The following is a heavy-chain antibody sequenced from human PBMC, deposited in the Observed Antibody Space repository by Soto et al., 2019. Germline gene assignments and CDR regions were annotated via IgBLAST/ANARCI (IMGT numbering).Heavy chain of an antibody. V-gene: IGHV1-3*01. CDR3: ARSRGYYGSGSYFWFDY. CDR1: GYTFTSYA. Sequence: ASVKVSCKASGYTFTSYAMHWVRQAPGQRFEWMGWINAGNGNTKYSQKFQGRVTITRDTFASTAYMELSSLRSEDTAVYYCARSRGYYGSGSYFWFDYWGQGTLVTVSS. D-gene: IGHD3-10*01. J-gene: IGHJ4*02. CDR2: INAGNGNT.